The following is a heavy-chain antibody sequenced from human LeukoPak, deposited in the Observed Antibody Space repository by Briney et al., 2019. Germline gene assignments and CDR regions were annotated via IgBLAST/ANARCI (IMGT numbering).Heavy chain of an antibody. CDR1: GFTFSSYS. CDR2: ISYDGSNK. Sequence: GRSLRLSCAASGFTFSSYSMHWVRQAPGKGLEWVAVISYDGSNKYYADSVKGRFTISRDNSKNTLYLQMNSLRAEDTAVYYCAKAFAMIVVAVDYWGQGTLVTVSS. CDR3: AKAFAMIVVAVDY. D-gene: IGHD3-22*01. V-gene: IGHV3-30*18. J-gene: IGHJ4*02.